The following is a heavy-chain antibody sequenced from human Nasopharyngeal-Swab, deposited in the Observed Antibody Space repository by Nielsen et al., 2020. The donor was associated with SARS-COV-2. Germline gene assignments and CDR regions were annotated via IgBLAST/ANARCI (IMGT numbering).Heavy chain of an antibody. V-gene: IGHV4-39*07. D-gene: IGHD5-18*01. J-gene: IGHJ4*02. CDR1: GDSISSSGYY. CDR3: ARVVPARVTFDY. CDR2: LYYTGDT. Sequence: SEILSLTCSVSGDSISSSGYYWGWVRQPPGKGLEWIGRLYYTGDTYYNPSLRGRVTLSVDTSKNQVSLKLSSVTAADTAIYYCARVVPARVTFDYWGQGLLVTVSS.